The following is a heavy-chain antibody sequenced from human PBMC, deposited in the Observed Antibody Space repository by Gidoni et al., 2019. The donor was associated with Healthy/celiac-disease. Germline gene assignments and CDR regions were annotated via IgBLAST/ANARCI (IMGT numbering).Heavy chain of an antibody. Sequence: EVQLVQSGAEVKKPGESLKISCKGSGYSFTSYWIGWVRQMPGKGLEWMGIIYPGDSDTRYSPSFQGQVTISADKSISTAYLQWSSLKASDTAMYYCARALAGTTGTTYYYYYMDVWGKGTTVTVSS. CDR2: IYPGDSDT. CDR1: GYSFTSYW. CDR3: ARALAGTTGTTYYYYYMDV. V-gene: IGHV5-51*01. D-gene: IGHD1-1*01. J-gene: IGHJ6*03.